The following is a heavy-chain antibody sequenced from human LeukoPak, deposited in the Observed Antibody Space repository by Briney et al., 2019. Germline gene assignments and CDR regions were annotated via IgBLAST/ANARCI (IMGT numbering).Heavy chain of an antibody. D-gene: IGHD6-19*01. Sequence: ASVKVSCKASGFTFTRYGFNWVRQAPGQGLEWMGWISAYNGDTKYAQKFQDRITMTKDTSTTTADMELRSLRSDDTAVYYCSRDPSNTSGWYAWGDYWGKGTLVTVSS. CDR1: GFTFTRYG. CDR3: SRDPSNTSGWYAWGDY. CDR2: ISAYNGDT. V-gene: IGHV1-18*01. J-gene: IGHJ4*02.